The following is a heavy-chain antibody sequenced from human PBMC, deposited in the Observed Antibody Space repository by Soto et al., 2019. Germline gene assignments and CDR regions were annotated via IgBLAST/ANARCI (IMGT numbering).Heavy chain of an antibody. J-gene: IGHJ5*02. D-gene: IGHD5-18*01. V-gene: IGHV4-61*08. Sequence: SETLSLTCTFSVDSVSSGDYYCTWIRQPPWKGLEWVGHIYFSGRTNYLPSLESRVTISLDTSKNQFSLKLTSVTAADTAVYYCASVPLDTYLLHWFDHLGQGT. CDR1: VDSVSSGDYY. CDR3: ASVPLDTYLLHWFDH. CDR2: IYFSGRT.